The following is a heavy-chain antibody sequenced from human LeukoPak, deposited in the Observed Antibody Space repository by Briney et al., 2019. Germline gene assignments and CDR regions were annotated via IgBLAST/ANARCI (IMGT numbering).Heavy chain of an antibody. V-gene: IGHV3-11*04. Sequence: GGSLRLSCAASGFTFSDYYMSWIRQAPGKGLEWVSYISSSGSTIYYADSVKGRFTISRDNAMNSLYLQMNSLRAEDTAVYYCARAGFGVVVPAAKHRVTWFDPWGQGTLVTVSS. CDR3: ARAGFGVVVPAAKHRVTWFDP. J-gene: IGHJ5*02. CDR2: ISSSGSTI. D-gene: IGHD2-2*01. CDR1: GFTFSDYY.